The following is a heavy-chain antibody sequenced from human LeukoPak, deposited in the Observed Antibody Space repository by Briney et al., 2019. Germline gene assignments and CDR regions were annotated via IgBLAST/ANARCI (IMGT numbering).Heavy chain of an antibody. D-gene: IGHD2-15*01. V-gene: IGHV1-8*01. J-gene: IGHJ4*02. CDR1: GYTFTSYD. CDR3: ARAGGYCGRISCPYHFDY. Sequence: GASVKVSCKASGYTFTSYDINWVRQATGQGLEWMGWMNPNSGNTGYAQEFQGRVTMTRNTSISTAYMELSSLRSEDTAVYYCARAGGYCGRISCPYHFDYWGQGFLVAVSS. CDR2: MNPNSGNT.